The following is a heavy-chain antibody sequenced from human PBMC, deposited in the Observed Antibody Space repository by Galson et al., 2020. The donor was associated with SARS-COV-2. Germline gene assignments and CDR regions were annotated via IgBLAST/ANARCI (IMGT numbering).Heavy chain of an antibody. V-gene: IGHV3-23*01. Sequence: GGSLRLSCAASGFPFSSYAMSWVRQAPGKGLEWVSSISASGVRINYADSVKGRFSISRDNSKNTLYLQMNSLGGEDTAVYYCAKEEHSSGYYYMFDYWGQGTLVTV. CDR3: AKEEHSSGYYYMFDY. J-gene: IGHJ4*02. CDR2: ISASGVRI. D-gene: IGHD3-22*01. CDR1: GFPFSSYA.